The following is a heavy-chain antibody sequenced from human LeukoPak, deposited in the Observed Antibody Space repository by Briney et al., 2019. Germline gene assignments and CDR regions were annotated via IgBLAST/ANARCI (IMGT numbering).Heavy chain of an antibody. CDR2: IIPIFGTA. Sequence: GASVKVSCKASGGTFSSYAISWVRQAPGQGLEWMGGIIPIFGTANYAQKFQGRVTITADKSTSTAYMELSSLRSEDKAVYYCARDRGYYDSNSHYSYGDFDYWGQGTRVTVSS. CDR1: GGTFSSYA. D-gene: IGHD3-22*01. V-gene: IGHV1-69*06. J-gene: IGHJ4*02. CDR3: ARDRGYYDSNSHYSYGDFDY.